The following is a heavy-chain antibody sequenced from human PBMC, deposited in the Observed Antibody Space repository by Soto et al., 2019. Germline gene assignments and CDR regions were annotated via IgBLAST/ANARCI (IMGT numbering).Heavy chain of an antibody. J-gene: IGHJ3*02. Sequence: GGSLRLSCAASGFTFDDYAMHWVRQAPGKGLEWVSGISWNSGSIGYADSVKGRFTISRDNAKNSLYLQMNSLRAEDTALYYCAKDITDDYGDHDAFDIWGQGTMVTVSS. CDR1: GFTFDDYA. D-gene: IGHD4-17*01. CDR3: AKDITDDYGDHDAFDI. CDR2: ISWNSGSI. V-gene: IGHV3-9*01.